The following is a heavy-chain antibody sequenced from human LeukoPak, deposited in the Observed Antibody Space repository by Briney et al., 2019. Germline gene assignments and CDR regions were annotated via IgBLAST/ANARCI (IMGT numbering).Heavy chain of an antibody. Sequence: PSETLSLTCTVSGYSISSGYYWGWIRQPPGKGLEWIGSIYHSGSTYYNPSLKSRVTISVDTSKNQFSLKLSSVTAADTAVYYCARGYDSSGLDYWGQGTLVTVSS. D-gene: IGHD3-22*01. V-gene: IGHV4-38-2*02. CDR2: IYHSGST. CDR1: GYSISSGYY. J-gene: IGHJ4*02. CDR3: ARGYDSSGLDY.